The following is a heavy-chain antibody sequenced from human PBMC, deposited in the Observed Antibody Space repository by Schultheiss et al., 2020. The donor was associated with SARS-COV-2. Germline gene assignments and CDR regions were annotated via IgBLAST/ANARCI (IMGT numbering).Heavy chain of an antibody. J-gene: IGHJ3*02. V-gene: IGHV4-59*08. CDR2: IYHSGST. CDR1: GGSISSYY. CDR3: ARHRYCGGDCYPDHDAFDI. Sequence: SETLSLTCTVSGGSISSYYWSWIRQPPGKGLEWIGSIYHSGSTYYNPSLKSRVTISVDTSKNQFSLKLSSVTAADTAVYYCARHRYCGGDCYPDHDAFDIWGQGTMVTVSS. D-gene: IGHD2-21*02.